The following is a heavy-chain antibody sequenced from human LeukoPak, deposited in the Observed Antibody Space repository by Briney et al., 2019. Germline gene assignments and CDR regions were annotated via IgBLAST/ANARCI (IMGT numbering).Heavy chain of an antibody. V-gene: IGHV4-30-2*01. CDR2: IYHSGST. CDR3: ARDPFPSSSPVDY. D-gene: IGHD6-13*01. J-gene: IGHJ4*02. Sequence: PSQTLSLTCAVSGGSISSGGYSWSWIRQPPGKGLEWIGYIYHSGSTYYNPTLKSRVTISVDRSKNQFSLKLSSVTAADTAVYYCARDPFPSSSPVDYWGQGTLVTVSS. CDR1: GGSISSGGYS.